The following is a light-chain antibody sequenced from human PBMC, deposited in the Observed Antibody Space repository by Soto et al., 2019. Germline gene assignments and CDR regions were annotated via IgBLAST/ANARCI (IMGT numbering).Light chain of an antibody. CDR2: DAS. V-gene: IGKV3-11*01. Sequence: EIVLTQSPATLSLSPGERATLSCRASQSVSSYLAWYQQKPGQAPRLLIYDASNRATGIPARFSGSGSGKDFTLTITIIEPEGYSVYYCQQRSNWPSYTFGQGTKLEIK. CDR1: QSVSSY. J-gene: IGKJ2*01. CDR3: QQRSNWPSYT.